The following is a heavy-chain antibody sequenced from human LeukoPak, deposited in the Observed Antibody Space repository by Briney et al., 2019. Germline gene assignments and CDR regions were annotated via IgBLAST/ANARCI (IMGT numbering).Heavy chain of an antibody. D-gene: IGHD4-17*01. Sequence: GGSLRLSCAASGFTVSSNYMSWVRQAPGKGLEWVAVISYDGSNKYYADSVKGRFTISRDNSKNTLYLQMNSLRAEDTAVYYCAKVADYGDYVGAFDIWGQGTMVTVSS. CDR1: GFTVSSNY. CDR2: ISYDGSNK. J-gene: IGHJ3*02. CDR3: AKVADYGDYVGAFDI. V-gene: IGHV3-30*18.